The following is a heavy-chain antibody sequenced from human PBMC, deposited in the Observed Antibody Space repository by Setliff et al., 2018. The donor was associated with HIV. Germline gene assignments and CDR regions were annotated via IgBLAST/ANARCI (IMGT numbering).Heavy chain of an antibody. CDR1: GGRITSYA. CDR3: ARGELDLDY. Sequence: ASVKVSCKASGGRITSYAMNWVRQAPGQGLEWMGWINTHTGNPTYAQGFTGRFVFSLDTSVSTAYLQISSLKAEDTAVYYCARGELDLDYWGQGTLVTVSS. CDR2: INTHTGNP. D-gene: IGHD1-1*01. J-gene: IGHJ4*02. V-gene: IGHV7-4-1*02.